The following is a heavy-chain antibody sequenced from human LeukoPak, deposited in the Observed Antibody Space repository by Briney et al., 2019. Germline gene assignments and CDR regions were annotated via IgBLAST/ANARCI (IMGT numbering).Heavy chain of an antibody. CDR2: ISWNSGSI. V-gene: IGHV3-9*03. CDR3: AGIAASGSWFDP. D-gene: IGHD6-13*01. J-gene: IGHJ5*02. CDR1: GFTFDDYA. Sequence: GGSLRLSCAASGFTFDDYAMHWVRQAPGKGLEWVSVISWNSGSIGYADSVKGRFTISRDNAKNSLYLQMGSLRAEDMAVYYCAGIAASGSWFDPWGQGTLVTVSS.